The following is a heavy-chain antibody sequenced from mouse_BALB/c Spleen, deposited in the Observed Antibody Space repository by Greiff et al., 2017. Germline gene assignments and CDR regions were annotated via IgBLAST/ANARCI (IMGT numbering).Heavy chain of an antibody. V-gene: IGHV1-15*01. CDR1: GYTFTDYE. Sequence: LVESGAELVRPGASVTLSCKASGYTFTDYEMHWVKQTPVHGLEWIGAIDPETGGTAYNQKFKGKATLTADKSSSTAYMELRSLTSEDSAVYYCTRVYRYDEFAYWGQGTLVTVSA. CDR3: TRVYRYDEFAY. CDR2: IDPETGGT. D-gene: IGHD2-14*01. J-gene: IGHJ3*01.